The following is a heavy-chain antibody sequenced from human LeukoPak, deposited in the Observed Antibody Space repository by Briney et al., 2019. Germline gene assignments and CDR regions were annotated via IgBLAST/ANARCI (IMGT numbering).Heavy chain of an antibody. Sequence: SQTLSLTCSVSGGSISSGVYYWSWIRQHPGKGLEWIGYIYYSGSTYYNPSLKSRVTISVDTSKNQFSLNLSSVTAADTAVYHCARCGGGQSYYGMDVWGQGTTVTVSS. V-gene: IGHV4-31*03. J-gene: IGHJ6*02. D-gene: IGHD3-16*01. CDR2: IYYSGST. CDR1: GGSISSGVYY. CDR3: ARCGGGQSYYGMDV.